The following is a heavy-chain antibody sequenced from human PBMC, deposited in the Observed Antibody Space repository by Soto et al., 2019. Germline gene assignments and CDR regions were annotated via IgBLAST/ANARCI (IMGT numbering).Heavy chain of an antibody. CDR2: ISSSGSTI. Sequence: GGSLRLSCAASGFTFSSYEMNWVRQAPGKGLEWVSYISSSGSTIYYADSVKGRFTISRDNAKNSLYLQMNSLRAEDTAVYYCARGQLPPYYYYGMDVWGQGTTVTVSS. J-gene: IGHJ6*02. D-gene: IGHD2-2*01. V-gene: IGHV3-48*03. CDR3: ARGQLPPYYYYGMDV. CDR1: GFTFSSYE.